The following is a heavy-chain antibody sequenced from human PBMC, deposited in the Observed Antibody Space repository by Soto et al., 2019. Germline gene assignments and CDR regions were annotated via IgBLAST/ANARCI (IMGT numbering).Heavy chain of an antibody. CDR2: TRNKANSHTT. CDR3: ARATTVTDY. J-gene: IGHJ4*02. D-gene: IGHD4-17*01. V-gene: IGHV3-72*01. CDR1: GFTFSDHY. Sequence: PGGSLRLSCAASGFTFSDHYMDWVRQAPGKGLEWVGRTRNKANSHTTEYAASVKGRFTISRDDSKNSLYLQMNSLKVEATAVYYCARATTVTDYWGQGALVTVSS.